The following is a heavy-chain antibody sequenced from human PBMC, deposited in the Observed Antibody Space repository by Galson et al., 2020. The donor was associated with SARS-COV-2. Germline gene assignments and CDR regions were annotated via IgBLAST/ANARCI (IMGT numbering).Heavy chain of an antibody. J-gene: IGHJ4*02. D-gene: IGHD6-19*01. CDR1: GGSIRSGSYY. CDR3: AYGVVAGTDY. V-gene: IGHV4-61*02. CDR2: IYTGGST. Sequence: SETLSLTCTVSGGSIRSGSYYWSWIRQPAGQGLEWIGRIYTGGSTNYNPSLQSRVTISIETSKNQFSLELTSVTAADTAVYFCAYGVVAGTDYWGPGTLVTVSS.